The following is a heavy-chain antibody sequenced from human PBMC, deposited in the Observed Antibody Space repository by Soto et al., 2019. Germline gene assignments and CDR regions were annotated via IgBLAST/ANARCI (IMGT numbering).Heavy chain of an antibody. CDR1: GFSIASSPFY. V-gene: IGHV4-39*02. D-gene: IGHD2-15*01. CDR2: VYYSGSA. Sequence: PSETLSLTCSISGFSIASSPFYWGWIRLPPGKGLEWIGTVYYSGSAYYNPSLRSRVTMSVDKSRNHFSLKLTSVTAADTAVYYCARRLDGGIRGAFDIWDQGTEVTVSS. CDR3: ARRLDGGIRGAFDI. J-gene: IGHJ1*01.